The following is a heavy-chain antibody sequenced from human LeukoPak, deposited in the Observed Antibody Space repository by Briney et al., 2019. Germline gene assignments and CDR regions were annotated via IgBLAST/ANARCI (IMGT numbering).Heavy chain of an antibody. Sequence: ASVKVSCMASGYTFTSYAMNWVRQAPGQGLEWMGWINTHTGNPTYAQGFTGRFVFSLDTSVSTAYLQISSLKAEDTAVYYCARDAITMVRGVMSYWGQGTLVTVSS. D-gene: IGHD3-10*01. V-gene: IGHV7-4-1*02. CDR2: INTHTGNP. CDR1: GYTFTSYA. J-gene: IGHJ4*02. CDR3: ARDAITMVRGVMSY.